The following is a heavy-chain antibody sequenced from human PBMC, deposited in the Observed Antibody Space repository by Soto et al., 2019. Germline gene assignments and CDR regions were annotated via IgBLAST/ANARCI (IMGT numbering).Heavy chain of an antibody. Sequence: SDTLSLTCSVSGGSISSIDYFWSWIRQPPGKGLEWIGFIYHTGTTYYNPSLRSRVTISIDTSKSQFSMKLNSVTAADTAVYYCARVMAAMQNWLDPWGQGXQVTVYS. CDR1: GGSISSIDYF. CDR3: ARVMAAMQNWLDP. V-gene: IGHV4-30-4*02. CDR2: IYHTGTT. D-gene: IGHD2-2*01. J-gene: IGHJ5*02.